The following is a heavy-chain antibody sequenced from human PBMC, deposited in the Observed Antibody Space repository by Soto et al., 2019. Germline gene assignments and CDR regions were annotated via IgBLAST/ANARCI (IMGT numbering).Heavy chain of an antibody. J-gene: IGHJ4*02. V-gene: IGHV1-69*13. CDR2: IIPIFGKA. D-gene: IGHD3-9*01. Sequence: SVKVSCKASGYLFTSSDINWVRQATGQGLEWMGGIIPIFGKANYAQKFQGRVTITGDESTSTAYMELSSLRSEDTAVYYCARGGGYFDWLSLYYFDYWGQGTLVTVSS. CDR1: GYLFTSSD. CDR3: ARGGGYFDWLSLYYFDY.